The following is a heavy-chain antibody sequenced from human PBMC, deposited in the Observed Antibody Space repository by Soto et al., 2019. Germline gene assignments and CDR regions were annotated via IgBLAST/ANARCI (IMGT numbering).Heavy chain of an antibody. CDR3: ARGLGSSRNKGGYNWFDL. D-gene: IGHD6-13*01. Sequence: ASVKVSCKTSGYTFTNFGVNWVRQAAGQGLEWMGWMSPNSGNKAYAQKFQGRVSMTRDTSITTAYMELSSLRSEDTAVYYCARGLGSSRNKGGYNWFDLWGQGTLVTVSS. CDR2: MSPNSGNK. V-gene: IGHV1-8*01. J-gene: IGHJ5*01. CDR1: GYTFTNFG.